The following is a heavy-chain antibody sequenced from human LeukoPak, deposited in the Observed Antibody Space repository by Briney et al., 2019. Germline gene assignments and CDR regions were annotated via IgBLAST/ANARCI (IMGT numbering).Heavy chain of an antibody. V-gene: IGHV3-23*01. CDR3: AKTTTGYSSGRSPGWPVDY. Sequence: PGGSLRLSCAASGFTFSSYAMYWVRQAPGKGLEGVSGIFGSGGSTHYADSVKGRFTISRDNSKNTVYLQINSLRAEDTAVYYCAKTTTGYSSGRSPGWPVDYWGQGTLVTVSS. J-gene: IGHJ4*02. CDR1: GFTFSSYA. CDR2: IFGSGGST. D-gene: IGHD6-19*01.